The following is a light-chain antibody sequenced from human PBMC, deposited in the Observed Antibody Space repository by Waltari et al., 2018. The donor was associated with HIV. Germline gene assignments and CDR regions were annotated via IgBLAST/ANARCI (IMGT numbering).Light chain of an antibody. CDR2: RNN. CDR1: SSNIESNY. CDR3: AAWDDSLRGV. Sequence: QSVLTQPPSASGTPGQRVTISCSGSSSNIESNYVYWYQQPPGTAPKLLIYRNNQRPSGFPDRFSGSKSGTSASLAISGLRSEDEAEYYCAAWDDSLRGVFGGGTKLTVL. V-gene: IGLV1-47*01. J-gene: IGLJ2*01.